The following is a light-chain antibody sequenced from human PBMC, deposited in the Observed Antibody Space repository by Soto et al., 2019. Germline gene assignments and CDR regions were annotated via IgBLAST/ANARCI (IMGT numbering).Light chain of an antibody. V-gene: IGKV1-8*01. CDR1: QGISSY. J-gene: IGKJ2*01. CDR3: QQYYSFPLT. Sequence: AIQMTQSPSSLSASTGDRVTITCRASQGISSYLAWYQQKPGKAPKLLIYAASSLQSGVPSRFSGSESGPDFTLTISGLQSEDFATYHCQQYYSFPLTFGQGTKVDIK. CDR2: AAS.